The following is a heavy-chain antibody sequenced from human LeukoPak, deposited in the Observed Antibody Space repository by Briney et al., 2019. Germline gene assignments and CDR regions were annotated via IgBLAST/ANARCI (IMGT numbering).Heavy chain of an antibody. CDR1: GYSISSGYY. CDR3: ARARATVIYYFDY. D-gene: IGHD4-17*01. Sequence: SETLSLTCTVSGYSISSGYYWGWIRQPPGKGLEWIGSIYHSGSTYYNPSLKSRVTISVDTSKNQFSLKLSSVTAADTAVYYCARARATVIYYFDYWGQGTLVTVSS. CDR2: IYHSGST. V-gene: IGHV4-38-2*02. J-gene: IGHJ4*02.